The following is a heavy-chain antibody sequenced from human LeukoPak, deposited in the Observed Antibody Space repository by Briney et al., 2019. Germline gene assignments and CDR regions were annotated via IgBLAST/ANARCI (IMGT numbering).Heavy chain of an antibody. D-gene: IGHD2-2*01. CDR3: ARDTPSPYGSRHGAFDI. J-gene: IGHJ3*02. CDR2: LRSSSSYI. Sequence: SLSCASSEVTFTTDGMNSVRPTPGKPLEWASSLRSSSSYIYYADSVKGPFTISRDNAGNSLYLQMNSLGAEDTAVYYCARDTPSPYGSRHGAFDIWGQGTMVTVSS. CDR1: EVTFTTDG. V-gene: IGHV3-21*01.